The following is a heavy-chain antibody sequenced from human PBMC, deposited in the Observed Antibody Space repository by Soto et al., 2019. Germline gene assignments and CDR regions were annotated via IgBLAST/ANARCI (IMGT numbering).Heavy chain of an antibody. J-gene: IGHJ5*02. CDR3: ARDVPIVATPAHWFDP. Sequence: QVQLVQSGAEVKKPGSSVKVSCKASGGTFSSYAISWVRQAPGQGLEWMGGIIPIFGTANYAQKFQGRVTITADESTSTAYMELSSLRSEDTAVYYCARDVPIVATPAHWFDPWGQGTLVTVSS. CDR2: IIPIFGTA. V-gene: IGHV1-69*12. D-gene: IGHD5-12*01. CDR1: GGTFSSYA.